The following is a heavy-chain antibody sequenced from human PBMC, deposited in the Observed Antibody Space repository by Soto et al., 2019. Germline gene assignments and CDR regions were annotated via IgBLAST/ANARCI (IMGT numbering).Heavy chain of an antibody. V-gene: IGHV3-15*01. J-gene: IGHJ4*02. Sequence: GGSLRLSCAASGFTFSNAWMSWVRQAPGKGLEWVGRIKSKTDGGTTDYAAPVKGRFTISRDDSKNTLYLQMNSLKTEDTAVDYCPTEVYYYDSSGYYYWGQGTLVTVSS. CDR1: GFTFSNAW. D-gene: IGHD3-22*01. CDR2: IKSKTDGGTT. CDR3: PTEVYYYDSSGYYY.